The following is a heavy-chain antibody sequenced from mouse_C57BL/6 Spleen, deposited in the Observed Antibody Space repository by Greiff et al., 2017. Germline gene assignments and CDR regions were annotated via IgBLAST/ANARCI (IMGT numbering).Heavy chain of an antibody. V-gene: IGHV1-55*01. D-gene: IGHD2-2*01. CDR3: GRGGDCGYDDGEYFDV. Sequence: QVQLQQPGAELVKPGASVKMSCKASGYTFTSYWITWVKQRPGQGLEWIGDIYPGSGSTNYNEKFKSKATLTVDTSSSTAYMQLSSLTSEDSAVXYWGRGGDCGYDDGEYFDVWGTGTTVTVSS. J-gene: IGHJ1*03. CDR1: GYTFTSYW. CDR2: IYPGSGST.